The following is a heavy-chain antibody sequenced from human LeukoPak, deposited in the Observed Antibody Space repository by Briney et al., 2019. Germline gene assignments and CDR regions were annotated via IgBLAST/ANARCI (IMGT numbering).Heavy chain of an antibody. D-gene: IGHD5-18*01. V-gene: IGHV1-24*01. J-gene: IGHJ4*03. CDR1: GYTLTELS. CDR3: ATEGRYSYGFGY. Sequence: ASVRVSCKVSGYTLTELSMHWVRQAPGKGLEWMAGFYPEDGETIYAQKLKGRVTMSEDTSTDTAYMEVSSLRSEGTAVYYCATEGRYSYGFGYWGQGTLVTVSS. CDR2: FYPEDGET.